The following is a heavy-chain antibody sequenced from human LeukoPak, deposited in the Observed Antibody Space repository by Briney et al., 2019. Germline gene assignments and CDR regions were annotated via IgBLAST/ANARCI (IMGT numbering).Heavy chain of an antibody. J-gene: IGHJ4*02. D-gene: IGHD3-3*01. CDR2: IYTSGST. Sequence: SQPLSLPCTVSGGSNSSGSYYWSWIRQPAGKGLEWIGRIYTSGSTNYNPSLKSRVTISVDTSKNQFSLKLSSVTAADTAVYYCARETNFDFWSGYYTDYFDYWGQGTLVTVSS. CDR1: GGSNSSGSYY. CDR3: ARETNFDFWSGYYTDYFDY. V-gene: IGHV4-61*02.